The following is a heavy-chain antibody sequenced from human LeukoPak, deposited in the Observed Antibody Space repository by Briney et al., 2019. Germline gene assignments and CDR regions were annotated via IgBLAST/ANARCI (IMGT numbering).Heavy chain of an antibody. D-gene: IGHD6-13*01. CDR2: ISYDGSNK. Sequence: GGSLRLSCAASGFTFSSYAMHWVRQAPGRGLEWVAVISYDGSNKYYADSVKGRFTISRDNSKNTLYLQMNSLRAEDTAVYYCARSSSSWYPDYWGQGTLVTVSS. CDR3: ARSSSSWYPDY. V-gene: IGHV3-30-3*01. CDR1: GFTFSSYA. J-gene: IGHJ4*02.